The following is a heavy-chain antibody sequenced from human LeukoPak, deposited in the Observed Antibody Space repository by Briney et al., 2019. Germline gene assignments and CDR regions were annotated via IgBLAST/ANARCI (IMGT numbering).Heavy chain of an antibody. V-gene: IGHV1-18*01. Sequence: ASVKVSCKASGYTFTSYGISWVRQAPGQGLEWMGCISAYNGNTNYAQKLQGRVTMTTDTSTSTAYMELRSLRSDDTAVYYCASGGTDYYDSSAQGFDPWGQGTLVTVSS. D-gene: IGHD3-22*01. CDR3: ASGGTDYYDSSAQGFDP. J-gene: IGHJ5*02. CDR2: ISAYNGNT. CDR1: GYTFTSYG.